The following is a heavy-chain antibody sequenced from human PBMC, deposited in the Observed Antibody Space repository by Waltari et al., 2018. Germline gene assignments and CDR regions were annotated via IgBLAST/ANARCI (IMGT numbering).Heavy chain of an antibody. D-gene: IGHD2-2*02. CDR2: IYYSGST. CDR3: ARIDLGYCSSTSCYRTYYYYYMDV. V-gene: IGHV4-39*07. CDR1: GGSISSSSYY. Sequence: QLQLQESGPGLVKPSETLSLTCTVSGGSISSSSYYWGWIRQPPGKGLEWIGSIYYSGSTSDTPSLKSRVTISVDTSKNQFSLKLSSVTAADTAVYYCARIDLGYCSSTSCYRTYYYYYMDVWGKGTTVTISS. J-gene: IGHJ6*03.